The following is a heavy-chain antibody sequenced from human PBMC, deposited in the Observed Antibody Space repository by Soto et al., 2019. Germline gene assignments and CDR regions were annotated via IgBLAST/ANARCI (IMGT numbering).Heavy chain of an antibody. CDR1: GFTFRSFG. Sequence: QVQLVESGGGVIQPGTSLSLSCGSSGFTFRSFGMYWVRQAPGQGLEWVAVVSYDGNHTYYADSVKGRFTGSRDNAKNMLYLQRNSLRGEDTAVYYCAKDVGQQLVLNYGMDVWGQGTTVTVSS. J-gene: IGHJ6*02. D-gene: IGHD6-13*01. CDR3: AKDVGQQLVLNYGMDV. CDR2: VSYDGNHT. V-gene: IGHV3-30*18.